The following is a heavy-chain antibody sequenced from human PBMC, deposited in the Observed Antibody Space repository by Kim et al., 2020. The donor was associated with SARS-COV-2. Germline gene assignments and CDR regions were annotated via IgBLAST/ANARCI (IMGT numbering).Heavy chain of an antibody. D-gene: IGHD1-26*01. CDR1: GFTFSSYS. Sequence: GGSLRLSCAASGFTFSSYSMNWVRQAPGKGLEWVSSISSSSSYIYYADSVKGRFTISRDNAKNSLYLQMNSLRAEDTAVYYCARSVGARYYYGMDVWGQGTTVTVSS. CDR3: ARSVGARYYYGMDV. CDR2: ISSSSSYI. V-gene: IGHV3-21*01. J-gene: IGHJ6*02.